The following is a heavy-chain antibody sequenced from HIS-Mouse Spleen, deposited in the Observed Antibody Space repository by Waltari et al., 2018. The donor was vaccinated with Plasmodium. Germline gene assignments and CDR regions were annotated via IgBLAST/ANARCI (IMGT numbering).Heavy chain of an antibody. D-gene: IGHD2-15*01. V-gene: IGHV3-7*01. CDR2: IKQDGSEK. CDR1: GFTFSRYW. J-gene: IGHJ2*01. Sequence: EVQLVESGGGLVQPGGSLRLSCAASGFTFSRYWMSWVRPAPGKGLEWVANIKQDGSEKYYVDSVKGRFTISRDNAKNALYLQMNSLRAEDTAVYYCARSLGIASSYWYFDLWGRGTLVTVSS. CDR3: ARSLGIASSYWYFDL.